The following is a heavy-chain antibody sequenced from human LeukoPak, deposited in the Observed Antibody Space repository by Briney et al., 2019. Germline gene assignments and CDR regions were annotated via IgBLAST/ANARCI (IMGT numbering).Heavy chain of an antibody. Sequence: GGSLRLSCAASGFTFDDYAMHWVRQAPGKGLEWVSLISGDGGSTYYADSVKGRFTISRDNSKNSLYLQMNSLRTEDTALYYCAKDIPPIDSSWGGNNWFDPWGQGTLVTVSS. CDR1: GFTFDDYA. D-gene: IGHD6-19*01. J-gene: IGHJ5*02. CDR3: AKDIPPIDSSWGGNNWFDP. CDR2: ISGDGGST. V-gene: IGHV3-43*02.